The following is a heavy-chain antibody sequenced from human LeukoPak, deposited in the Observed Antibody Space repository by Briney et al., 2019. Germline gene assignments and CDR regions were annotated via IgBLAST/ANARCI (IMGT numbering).Heavy chain of an antibody. V-gene: IGHV4-30-2*01. CDR1: GASISSGTYS. CDR3: ARGDGSGSGRWFDP. CDR2: IYHTGST. D-gene: IGHD3-10*01. Sequence: SETLSLTCTASGASISSGTYSWSWIRQPPGEGLEWIGYIYHTGSTYYNPSLKGRVTISVDRSKNQFSLNLNFVTAADTALYYCARGDGSGSGRWFDPWGQGTLITVSS. J-gene: IGHJ5*02.